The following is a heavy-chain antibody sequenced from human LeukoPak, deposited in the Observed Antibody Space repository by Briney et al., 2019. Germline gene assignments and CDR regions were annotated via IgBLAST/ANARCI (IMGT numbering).Heavy chain of an antibody. J-gene: IGHJ5*01. D-gene: IGHD6-19*01. CDR1: GFAFSVYA. CDR3: AKPISGGLAVTADWFHP. Sequence: PRGSLRLSCAASGFAFSVYAMSWLRLPPGKGLEWVSTINANSGTTSYAASVRGRFTISRDNSKNTLYLQLNTLRADDTATYYCAKPISGGLAVTADWFHPWGQGTLVVVSS. V-gene: IGHV3-23*01. CDR2: INANSGTT.